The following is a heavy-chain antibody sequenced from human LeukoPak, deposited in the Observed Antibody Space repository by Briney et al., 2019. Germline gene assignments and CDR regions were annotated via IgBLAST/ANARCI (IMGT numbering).Heavy chain of an antibody. D-gene: IGHD3-22*01. CDR2: INHRGGT. J-gene: IGHJ3*02. CDR3: AREIIVARGSFDI. V-gene: IGHV4-34*01. Sequence: SETPSLTCAVYGGSLSGYYWSWFRQPPGKRLEWIGEINHRGGTNYNPSLKSRVTISVDTSKTQFSLKLSSLTAADTAVYYCAREIIVARGSFDIWGQGTMVTVSS. CDR1: GGSLSGYY.